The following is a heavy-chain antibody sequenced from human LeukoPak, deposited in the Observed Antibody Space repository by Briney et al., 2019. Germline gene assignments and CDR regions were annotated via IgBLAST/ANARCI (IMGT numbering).Heavy chain of an antibody. J-gene: IGHJ3*02. Sequence: SETLSLTCTVSGGSISTSSYYWGWIRQPPGKGLEWIGSISYSGSTYYNPSLKSRVTISVDTSKNQFSLKLSSVTAADTAVYYCARSPNYYDSSGYGGPDAFDIWGQGTMVTVSS. D-gene: IGHD3-22*01. CDR3: ARSPNYYDSSGYGGPDAFDI. CDR2: ISYSGST. CDR1: GGSISTSSYY. V-gene: IGHV4-39*07.